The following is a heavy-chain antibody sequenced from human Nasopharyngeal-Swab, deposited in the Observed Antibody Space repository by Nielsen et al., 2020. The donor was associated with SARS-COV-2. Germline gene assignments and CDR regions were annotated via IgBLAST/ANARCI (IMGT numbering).Heavy chain of an antibody. J-gene: IGHJ4*02. D-gene: IGHD3-22*01. Sequence: GGSLRLSCAASGFTFSSYWMHWVRQAPGKGLVWVSRINGDGSSTTYADSVKGRFTISRDNVKNTLYLQMNSLTAEDTAVYYCARGTFSSGLTHWGQGTLVTVSS. CDR2: INGDGSST. CDR1: GFTFSSYW. V-gene: IGHV3-74*01. CDR3: ARGTFSSGLTH.